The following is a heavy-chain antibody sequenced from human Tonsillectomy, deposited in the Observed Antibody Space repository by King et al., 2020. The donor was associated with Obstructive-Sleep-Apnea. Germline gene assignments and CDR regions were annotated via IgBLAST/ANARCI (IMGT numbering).Heavy chain of an antibody. CDR1: GDSISSSSYY. J-gene: IGHJ4*02. Sequence: VQLQESGQGLVKPSETMSLTCTVSGDSISSSSYYWGWIRQPPGKGLEWIGSIFHSGSTYYNPSLKSRVTISVDTSKNHFSLSLRSVTAADTAVYYCARDRTRFDFWGQGTLVTVSS. CDR2: IFHSGST. V-gene: IGHV4-39*07. CDR3: ARDRTRFDF.